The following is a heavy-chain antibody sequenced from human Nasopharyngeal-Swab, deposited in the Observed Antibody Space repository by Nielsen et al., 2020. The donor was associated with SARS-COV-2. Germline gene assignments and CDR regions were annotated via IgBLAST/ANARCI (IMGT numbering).Heavy chain of an antibody. Sequence: APGQRLEWMGWINAGNGNTKYSQKFQGRVTITRDTSASTAYMELSSLRSEDTAVYYCARGEYSSSLAHWGQGTLVTVSS. V-gene: IGHV1-3*01. D-gene: IGHD6-6*01. CDR3: ARGEYSSSLAH. CDR2: INAGNGNT. J-gene: IGHJ4*02.